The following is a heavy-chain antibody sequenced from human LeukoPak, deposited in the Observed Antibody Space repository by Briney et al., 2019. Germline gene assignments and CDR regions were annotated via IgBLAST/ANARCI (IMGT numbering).Heavy chain of an antibody. CDR1: GYTFTSYF. Sequence: GASVKVSCKASGYTFTSYFMHWARQAPGQGLEWMGIINPSGGSTSYAQKFQGRVTMTRDTSTSTVYMELSSLRSEDTAVYYCARSICSGGRCYSFDYWGQGTLVTVSS. V-gene: IGHV1-46*01. D-gene: IGHD2-15*01. J-gene: IGHJ4*02. CDR3: ARSICSGGRCYSFDY. CDR2: INPSGGST.